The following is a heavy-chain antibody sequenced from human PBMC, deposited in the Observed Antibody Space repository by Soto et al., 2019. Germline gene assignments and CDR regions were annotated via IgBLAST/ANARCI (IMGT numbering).Heavy chain of an antibody. CDR3: ALEYYYDSSGYSPENYAFDI. V-gene: IGHV4-59*01. J-gene: IGHJ3*02. CDR1: GGSISSYY. D-gene: IGHD3-22*01. CDR2: IYYSGST. Sequence: SETLSLTCTVSGGSISSYYWSWIRQPPGKGLEWIGYIYYSGSTNYNPSLKSRVTISVDTSKNQFSLKLSSVTAADTAVYYCALEYYYDSSGYSPENYAFDIWCQGTMVT.